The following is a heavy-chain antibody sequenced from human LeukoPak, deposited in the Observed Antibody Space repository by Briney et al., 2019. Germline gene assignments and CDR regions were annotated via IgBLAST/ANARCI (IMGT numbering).Heavy chain of an antibody. CDR2: MNGNSGDT. CDR1: GFTLTIYD. CDR3: VRGRFIAGAGD. V-gene: IGHV1-8*01. J-gene: IGHJ1*01. D-gene: IGHD1-26*01. Sequence: GASVKVSCKTSGFTLTIYDISWVRQATGQGLEWMGWMNGNSGDTGYAQKFQGRVTMTRNTSISTAYMELSNLRSEDTAVYYCVRGRFIAGAGDWGQGTPVTVPS.